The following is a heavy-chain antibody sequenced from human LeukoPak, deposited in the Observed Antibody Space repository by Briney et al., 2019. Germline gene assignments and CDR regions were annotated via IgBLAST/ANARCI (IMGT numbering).Heavy chain of an antibody. Sequence: PGRSLRLSCAASGFTFDDYAMHWVRQAPGKGLQWVSAISGSGGSTYYADSVKGRFTISRDNSKNTLYLQMNSLRAEDTAVYYCAKGLGGDYDHNWFDPWGQGTPVTVSS. CDR1: GFTFDDYA. J-gene: IGHJ5*02. V-gene: IGHV3-23*01. CDR2: ISGSGGST. D-gene: IGHD4-17*01. CDR3: AKGLGGDYDHNWFDP.